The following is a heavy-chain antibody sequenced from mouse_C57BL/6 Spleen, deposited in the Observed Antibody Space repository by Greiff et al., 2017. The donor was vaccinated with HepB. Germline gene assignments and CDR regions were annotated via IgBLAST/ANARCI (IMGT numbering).Heavy chain of an antibody. CDR2: ISSGGSYT. CDR1: GFTFSSYG. Sequence: EVKLVESGGDLVKPGGSLKLSCAASGFTFSSYGMSWVRQTPDKRLEWVATISSGGSYTYYPNSVKGRFTISRDNAKNTLYLQMSSLKSEDTAMYYYARQEAYWYFDVWGTGTTVTVS. J-gene: IGHJ1*03. V-gene: IGHV5-6*01. CDR3: ARQEAYWYFDV.